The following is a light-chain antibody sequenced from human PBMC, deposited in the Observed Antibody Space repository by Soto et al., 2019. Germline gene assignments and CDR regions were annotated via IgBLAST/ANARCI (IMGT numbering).Light chain of an antibody. V-gene: IGKV1-9*01. CDR1: QGISSY. CDR3: QQLNSYPRWT. CDR2: AAS. J-gene: IGKJ1*01. Sequence: DIQLTQSPSFLSASVGDRVTITCRASQGISSYLAWYQQKPGKAPKLLIYAASTLQSGVPSRFSGSGSGTEFTLTISSLQPEDFATYYCQQLNSYPRWTFGQGTKVELK.